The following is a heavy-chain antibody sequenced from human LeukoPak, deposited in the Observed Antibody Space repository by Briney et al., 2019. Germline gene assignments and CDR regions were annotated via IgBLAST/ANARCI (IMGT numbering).Heavy chain of an antibody. CDR2: ISAYNGNT. D-gene: IGHD6-6*01. CDR3: ARDRSSSSPLFYFDY. V-gene: IGHV1-18*01. J-gene: IGHJ4*02. CDR1: GYTFTSYG. Sequence: GASVKVSCKASGYTFTSYGISWVRQAPGQGLEWMGWISAYNGNTNYAQKLQGRVTMTTDTSTSTAYMELSSLRSEDTAVYYCARDRSSSSPLFYFDYWGQGTLVTVSS.